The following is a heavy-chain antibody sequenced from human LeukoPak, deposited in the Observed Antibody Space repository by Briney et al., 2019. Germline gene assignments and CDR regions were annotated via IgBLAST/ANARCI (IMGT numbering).Heavy chain of an antibody. CDR1: GYSFTSYW. V-gene: IGHV5-51*01. J-gene: IGHJ6*02. Sequence: GESLKISCKGSGYSFTSYWIGWVRQMPGKGLEWMGIIYPGDSDTRYSPSFQGQVTISADKSISTAYLQWSSLKASDTAMYYCARLPPSSLYYYYYGMDVWGQGTTVTVSS. CDR2: IYPGDSDT. CDR3: ARLPPSSLYYYYYGMDV.